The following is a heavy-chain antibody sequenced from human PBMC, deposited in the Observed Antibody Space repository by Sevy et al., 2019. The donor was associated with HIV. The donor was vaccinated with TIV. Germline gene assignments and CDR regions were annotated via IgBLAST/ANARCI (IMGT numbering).Heavy chain of an antibody. V-gene: IGHV3-23*01. CDR3: AKDRGGLDGGAIDY. J-gene: IGHJ4*02. CDR1: GFTFSSYA. Sequence: GGSLRLSCAASGFTFSSYAMSWVRQAPGKGLEWVSAISGSGGSTYYADSVKGRFTISRDNSKNTLYLQMNSLRAEDTAVYYWAKDRGGLDGGAIDYWGQGTLVTVSS. CDR2: ISGSGGST. D-gene: IGHD3-16*01.